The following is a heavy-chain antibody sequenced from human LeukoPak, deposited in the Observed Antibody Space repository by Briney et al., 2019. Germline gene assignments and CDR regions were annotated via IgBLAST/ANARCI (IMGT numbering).Heavy chain of an antibody. CDR1: GGSFSGYY. Sequence: SETLSLTCAVYGGSFSGYYWSWIRQPPGKGLEWIGEINHSGSTNYNPSLKSRVTISVDTPKNQFSLKLSSVTAADTAVYYCARGPRRFLGLGAYWGQGTLVTVSS. D-gene: IGHD3-16*01. J-gene: IGHJ4*02. V-gene: IGHV4-34*01. CDR3: ARGPRRFLGLGAY. CDR2: INHSGST.